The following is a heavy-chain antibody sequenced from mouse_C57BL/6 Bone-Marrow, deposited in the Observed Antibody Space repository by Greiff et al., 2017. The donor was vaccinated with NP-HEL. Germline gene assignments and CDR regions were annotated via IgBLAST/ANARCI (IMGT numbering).Heavy chain of an antibody. Sequence: VQLQQPGTELVKPGASVKLSCKASGYTFTSYWMHWVKQRPGQGLEWIGNINPSNGGTNYNEKFKSKATLTVDKSSSTAYMQLSSLTSEDSAIYYCARHYGNYEDYYAMDYWGQGTSVTVSS. D-gene: IGHD2-1*01. J-gene: IGHJ4*01. CDR2: INPSNGGT. V-gene: IGHV1-53*01. CDR1: GYTFTSYW. CDR3: ARHYGNYEDYYAMDY.